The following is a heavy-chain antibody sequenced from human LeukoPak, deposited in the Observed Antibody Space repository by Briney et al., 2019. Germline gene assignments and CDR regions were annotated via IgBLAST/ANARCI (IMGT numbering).Heavy chain of an antibody. J-gene: IGHJ4*02. D-gene: IGHD3-22*01. V-gene: IGHV3-30*02. CDR2: IRYDGSNK. Sequence: PGGSLRLSCAASGFTFSSYGMHWVRQAPGKGLEWAAFIRYDGSNKYYADSVKGRFTISRDNSKNTLYLQMNSLRAEDTAVYYCVRAVEYYYDSSGYAVDYWGQGTLVTVSS. CDR1: GFTFSSYG. CDR3: VRAVEYYYDSSGYAVDY.